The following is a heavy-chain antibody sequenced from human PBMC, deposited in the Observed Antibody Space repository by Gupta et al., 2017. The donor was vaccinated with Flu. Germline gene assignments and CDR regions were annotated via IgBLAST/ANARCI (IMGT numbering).Heavy chain of an antibody. Sequence: QVQLVESGGGVVQPGRSLRLSCAVPGFTFSTFGMHWVRQAPGQGLEWVAVISYDGTYKNYADSVKGRFTISRDKSKNTLYLQMNRLRAEDTAVYYCAKDQREFCSGGDCYPQIFHYWGQGTLVTVSS. D-gene: IGHD2-15*01. CDR3: AKDQREFCSGGDCYPQIFHY. J-gene: IGHJ4*02. CDR1: GFTFSTFG. CDR2: ISYDGTYK. V-gene: IGHV3-30*18.